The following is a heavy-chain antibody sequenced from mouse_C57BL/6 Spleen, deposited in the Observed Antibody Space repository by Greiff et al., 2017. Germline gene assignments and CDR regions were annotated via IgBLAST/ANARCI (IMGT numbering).Heavy chain of an antibody. CDR2: IYPSDSET. J-gene: IGHJ2*01. CDR1: GYTFTSYW. D-gene: IGHD4-1*01. CDR3: AREGNWDY. V-gene: IGHV1-61*01. Sequence: QVQLQQPGAELVRPGSSVKLSCKASGYTFTSYWMDWVKQRPGQGLEWIGNIYPSDSETHYNQKFKDKATLTVDKSSSTAYMQLSSLTSEDSAFDYCAREGNWDYRGQCTTLTVSS.